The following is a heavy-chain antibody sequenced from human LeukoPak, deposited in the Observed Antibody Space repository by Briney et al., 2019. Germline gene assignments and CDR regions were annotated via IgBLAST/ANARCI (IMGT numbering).Heavy chain of an antibody. CDR3: ARHIAAAGNFDY. CDR1: GGSISSSSYY. V-gene: IGHV4-39*01. CDR2: IYYSGST. Sequence: PSETLSLTCTVSGGSISSSSYYWGWIRQPPGKGLEWIGRIYYSGSTYYNPSLKRRVTISVATSKNQFSLKLSSVTAADTAVYSCARHIAAAGNFDYWGQGTLVTVSS. J-gene: IGHJ4*02. D-gene: IGHD6-13*01.